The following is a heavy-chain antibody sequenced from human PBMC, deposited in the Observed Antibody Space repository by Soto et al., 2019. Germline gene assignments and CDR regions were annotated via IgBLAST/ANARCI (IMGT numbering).Heavy chain of an antibody. D-gene: IGHD3-9*01. CDR3: TREYYDILTGAFDI. J-gene: IGHJ3*02. CDR1: GFTFGDYA. CDR2: IRSKAYGGTT. V-gene: IGHV3-49*03. Sequence: SLRLSCTASGFTFGDYAMSWFRQAPGKGLEWVGFIRSKAYGGTTEYAASVKGRFTISRDDSKSIAYLQMNSLKTEDTAVYYCTREYYDILTGAFDIWGQGTMVTVSS.